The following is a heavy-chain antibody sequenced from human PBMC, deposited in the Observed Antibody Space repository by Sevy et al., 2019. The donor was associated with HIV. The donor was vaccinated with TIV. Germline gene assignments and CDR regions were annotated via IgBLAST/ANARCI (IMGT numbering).Heavy chain of an antibody. CDR2: INGEGSST. D-gene: IGHD1-20*01. V-gene: IGHV3-74*01. CDR1: GFTFSSYW. Sequence: GGSLRLSCAASGFTFSSYWMHWVRQAPGKGLVWVSRINGEGSSTTYADSVKGRFTISRDNAKNTLYLQMNSLRAEDTAVYYCARARGITGTTGFDNWGQGTLVTVSS. CDR3: ARARGITGTTGFDN. J-gene: IGHJ4*02.